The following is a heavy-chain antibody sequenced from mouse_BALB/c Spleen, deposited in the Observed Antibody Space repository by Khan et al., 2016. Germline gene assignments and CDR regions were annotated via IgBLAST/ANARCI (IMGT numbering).Heavy chain of an antibody. CDR2: INPDSSTI. Sequence: EVKLLESGGGLVQPGGSLKLSCEASGFDFSRYWMSWVRQAPGKGLEWIGEINPDSSTINYTPSLKDKFIISRDNAKNTLYLQMRKVRSKATVLFYGARAGYYAYIVNWGQGTLVTVSA. CDR3: ARAGYYAYIVN. D-gene: IGHD1-1*01. CDR1: GFDFSRYW. J-gene: IGHJ3*01. V-gene: IGHV4-1*02.